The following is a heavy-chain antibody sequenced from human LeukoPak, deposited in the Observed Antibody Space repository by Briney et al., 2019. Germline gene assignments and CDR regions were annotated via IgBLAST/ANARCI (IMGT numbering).Heavy chain of an antibody. D-gene: IGHD1-26*01. CDR1: GFTFDDYA. CDR2: ISWNSGSI. CDR3: AKDAVGSSVQLGFDY. Sequence: GGSLRLSCAASGFTFDDYAMHWVRQAPGKGLEWVSGISWNSGSIDYADSVKGRFTISRDNAKNSLYLQMNSLRAEDTALYYCAKDAVGSSVQLGFDYWGQGTLVTVSS. V-gene: IGHV3-9*01. J-gene: IGHJ4*02.